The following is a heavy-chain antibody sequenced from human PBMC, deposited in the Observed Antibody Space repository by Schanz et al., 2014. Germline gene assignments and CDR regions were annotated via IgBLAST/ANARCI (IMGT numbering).Heavy chain of an antibody. CDR2: INGGDNGHT. J-gene: IGHJ6*02. Sequence: QVQLVQSGAEVKKPGSSVKVSCKSSGATFNSYAFGWVRQAPGQGLEWMGWINGGDNGHTNYAQKVKGRVTMTTDTSTNTVYMELGSLRSDDTAVYYCARERSYGTYGMDVWGQGTTVTVSS. CDR1: GATFNSYA. D-gene: IGHD3-16*01. CDR3: ARERSYGTYGMDV. V-gene: IGHV1-18*01.